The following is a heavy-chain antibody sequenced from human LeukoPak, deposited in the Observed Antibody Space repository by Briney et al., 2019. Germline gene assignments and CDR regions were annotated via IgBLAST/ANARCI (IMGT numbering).Heavy chain of an antibody. J-gene: IGHJ4*02. Sequence: SETLSLTCTVSGGSISSYYWSWIRQPPGKGLEWIGYIYYSGSTNYNPSLKSRVTISVDTSKNQFSLKLSSVTAADTAVYYCARDYYDFWSGYSDYWGQGTLVTVSS. CDR3: ARDYYDFWSGYSDY. CDR2: IYYSGST. CDR1: GGSISSYY. D-gene: IGHD3-3*01. V-gene: IGHV4-59*12.